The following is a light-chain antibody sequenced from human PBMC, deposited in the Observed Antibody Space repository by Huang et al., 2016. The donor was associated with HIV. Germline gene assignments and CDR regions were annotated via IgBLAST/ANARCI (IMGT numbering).Light chain of an antibody. CDR1: QDITNY. V-gene: IGKV1-33*01. Sequence: DIQMTQSPSSLSASVGDRITITCQASQDITNYLNWYQKKPGKAPKLLIYDASNLETGVPSRFSGSGSGTDFTFTISSLQPEDVATYYCQHYTNLPPSLTFGGGTKVEIK. J-gene: IGKJ4*01. CDR3: QHYTNLPPSLT. CDR2: DAS.